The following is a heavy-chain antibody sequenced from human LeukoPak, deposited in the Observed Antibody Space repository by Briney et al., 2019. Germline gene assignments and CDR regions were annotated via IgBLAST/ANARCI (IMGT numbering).Heavy chain of an antibody. CDR1: GFTVSSNS. CDR2: IYSDNT. Sequence: GGSLRLSCTVSGFTVSSNSMSWVRQAPGKGLEWVSFIYSDNTHYSDSVKGRFTISRDNSKNTLYLEMNSLGAEDTAVYYCAKQFQIGVNYFDYWGQGTPVTVSS. D-gene: IGHD3-22*01. CDR3: AKQFQIGVNYFDY. V-gene: IGHV3-66*03. J-gene: IGHJ4*02.